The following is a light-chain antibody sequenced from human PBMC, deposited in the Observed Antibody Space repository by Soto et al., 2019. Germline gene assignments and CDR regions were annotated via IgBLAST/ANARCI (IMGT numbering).Light chain of an antibody. J-gene: IGLJ2*01. CDR1: SSDVGGYNF. Sequence: QSALTQPASVSGSPGQSITISCTGTSSDVGGYNFVSWYQQHPGTAPKLMIYDVSNRPSGISNRFSGSKSGNTASLTISGLQAEDEADYYCRSYTTSNTYVVFGGGTKLTVL. CDR2: DVS. CDR3: RSYTTSNTYVV. V-gene: IGLV2-14*01.